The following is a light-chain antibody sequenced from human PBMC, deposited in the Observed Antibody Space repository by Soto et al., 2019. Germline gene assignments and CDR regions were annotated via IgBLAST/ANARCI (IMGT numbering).Light chain of an antibody. V-gene: IGKV3-20*01. CDR1: QSVSSSY. CDR3: QQYGRSPGYT. CDR2: GSS. J-gene: IGKJ2*01. Sequence: ESVLTQSPGTLSLSPGERATLSCRASQSVSSSYLTWYQQKPGQAPRVLVYGSSRRATCIPDGFSGSGSGTDFTLTISRLEPEDFAVYYCQQYGRSPGYTFGQGTKLEIK.